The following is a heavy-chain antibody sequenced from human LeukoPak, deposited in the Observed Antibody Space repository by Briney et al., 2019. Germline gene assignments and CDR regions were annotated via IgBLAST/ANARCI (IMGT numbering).Heavy chain of an antibody. Sequence: GGSLRLSCAASGFTFSSYEMNWVRQAPGKGLEWVSYISSSGTTIYYADSVKGRFTISRDNAKNSLYLQMNSLRAEDTAVYYCARGSGSYFMDYYYYMDVWGKGTTVTVSS. J-gene: IGHJ6*03. D-gene: IGHD1-26*01. CDR3: ARGSGSYFMDYYYYMDV. V-gene: IGHV3-48*03. CDR2: ISSSGTTI. CDR1: GFTFSSYE.